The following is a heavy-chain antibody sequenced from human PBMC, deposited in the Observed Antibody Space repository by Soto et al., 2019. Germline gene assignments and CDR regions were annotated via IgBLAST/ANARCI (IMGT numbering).Heavy chain of an antibody. J-gene: IGHJ4*02. CDR3: ARDPGDDSSGYYYFDY. CDR2: INPNSGGT. CDR1: GYTFTGYY. V-gene: IGHV1-2*04. D-gene: IGHD3-22*01. Sequence: ASVKVSCKASGYTFTGYYMHWVRQAPGQGLEWMGWINPNSGGTNYAQKFQGWVAMTRDTSISTAYMELSRLRSDDTAVYYCARDPGDDSSGYYYFDYWGQGTLVTVSS.